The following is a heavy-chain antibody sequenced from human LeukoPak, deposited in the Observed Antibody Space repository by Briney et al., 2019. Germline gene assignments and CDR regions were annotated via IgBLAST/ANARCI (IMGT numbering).Heavy chain of an antibody. Sequence: SETLSLTCAVYGGSFSGYYWSWIRQPPGKGLECIGEINHSGSTNYNPSLKSRVTISVDTSKNQFSLKLGSVTAADTAVYYCARKSNYVWGSYRYGDFDYWGQGTLVTVSS. V-gene: IGHV4-34*01. CDR2: INHSGST. D-gene: IGHD3-16*02. CDR3: ARKSNYVWGSYRYGDFDY. CDR1: GGSFSGYY. J-gene: IGHJ4*02.